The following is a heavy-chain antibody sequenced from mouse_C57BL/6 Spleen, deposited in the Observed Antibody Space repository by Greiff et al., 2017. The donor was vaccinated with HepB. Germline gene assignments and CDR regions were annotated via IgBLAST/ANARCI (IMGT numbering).Heavy chain of an antibody. J-gene: IGHJ2*01. CDR1: GYTFTSYG. CDR2: IYPRSGNT. V-gene: IGHV1-81*01. CDR3: ARWGYGSRGDY. Sequence: VQLQESGAELARPGASVKLSCKASGYTFTSYGISWVKQRTGQGLEWIGEIYPRSGNTYYNEKFKGKATLTADKSSSTAYMELRSLTSEDSAVYFCARWGYGSRGDYWGQGTTLTVSS. D-gene: IGHD1-1*01.